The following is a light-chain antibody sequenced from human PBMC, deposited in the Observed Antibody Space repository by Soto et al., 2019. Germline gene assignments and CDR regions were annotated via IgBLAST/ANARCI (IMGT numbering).Light chain of an antibody. CDR1: QSISGW. J-gene: IGKJ1*01. V-gene: IGKV1-5*02. CDR3: QQYNSSPWT. Sequence: DIQMTQSPSTLSASVGDRVTIICRASQSISGWLAWYQQKPGKAPKLLIYYASTLESGVPSRFSGSGSGTEFTLTISSLQPDDFATYYCQQYNSSPWTFGQGTKVEIK. CDR2: YAS.